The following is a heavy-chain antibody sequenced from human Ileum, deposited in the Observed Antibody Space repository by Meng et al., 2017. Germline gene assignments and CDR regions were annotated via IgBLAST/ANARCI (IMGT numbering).Heavy chain of an antibody. V-gene: IGHV4-39*01. Sequence: QLRLQESGPGRGKPSETRSPTCSVSSGSFTNNNYYWVWIRRPPGKGLEWIGSIYYGGSTYYNPSLKSRVTISVDTSTNQFSLKLISVTAADTAVYYCARRAHYGDPPRWGQGTLVTVSS. CDR1: SGSFTNNNYY. CDR3: ARRAHYGDPPR. J-gene: IGHJ4*02. CDR2: IYYGGST. D-gene: IGHD4-17*01.